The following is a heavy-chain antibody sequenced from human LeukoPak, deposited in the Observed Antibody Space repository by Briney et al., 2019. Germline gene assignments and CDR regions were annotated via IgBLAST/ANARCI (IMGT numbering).Heavy chain of an antibody. Sequence: ASVKVSCKASGYTYTSYAMHWVRQAPGQRLEWMGWINAGNDNTKYSQKFQGRVTITRDTSASTAYMELSSLRSEDTAVYYCARDLGYCTGGTCYPNWFDPWGQGTLVTVSS. CDR3: ARDLGYCTGGTCYPNWFDP. CDR2: INAGNDNT. CDR1: GYTYTSYA. J-gene: IGHJ5*02. V-gene: IGHV1-3*01. D-gene: IGHD2-15*01.